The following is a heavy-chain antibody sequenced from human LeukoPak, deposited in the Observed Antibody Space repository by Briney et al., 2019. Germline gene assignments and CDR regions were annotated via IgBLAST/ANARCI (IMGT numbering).Heavy chain of an antibody. V-gene: IGHV3-23*01. CDR2: IGGSGDKT. D-gene: IGHD6-19*01. CDR3: VRRGDASSGWGDHDF. CDR1: TFTFSRYA. J-gene: IGHJ4*02. Sequence: GGSLRLSCAASTFTFSRYAMAWVRRAPGKGLEWVSTIGGSGDKTFYADSVKGRFTISRDNSKNMVHLQMNSLTGEDTALYYCVRRGDASSGWGDHDFWGQGALVTVSS.